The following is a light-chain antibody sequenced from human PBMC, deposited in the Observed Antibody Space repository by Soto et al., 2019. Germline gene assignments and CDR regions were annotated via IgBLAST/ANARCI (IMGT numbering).Light chain of an antibody. CDR2: KAS. J-gene: IGKJ5*01. V-gene: IGKV1-5*03. CDR1: QSISGL. Sequence: DIQMTQSPSTLSASVGDRVTITFLASQSISGLLAWYQQKPGKAPNLLIYKASTLESGVPSRFSGVGSGTDFTFTISSLQPEDIATYFCQQYDSLPITFGQGTRLEIK. CDR3: QQYDSLPIT.